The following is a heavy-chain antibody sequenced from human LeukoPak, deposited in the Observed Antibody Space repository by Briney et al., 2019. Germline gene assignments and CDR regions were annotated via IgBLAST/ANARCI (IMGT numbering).Heavy chain of an antibody. D-gene: IGHD3-22*01. J-gene: IGHJ4*02. V-gene: IGHV3-33*08. Sequence: GGSLRLSCEASGFSFTNTWMSWVRQAPGKGLEWVAAIWYDGSNKYYADSVKGRFTISRDNSKNTLYLQMNSLRAEDTALYYCARGQEYYYDSSAYSKFDYWGQGTLVTVSS. CDR1: GFSFTNTW. CDR2: IWYDGSNK. CDR3: ARGQEYYYDSSAYSKFDY.